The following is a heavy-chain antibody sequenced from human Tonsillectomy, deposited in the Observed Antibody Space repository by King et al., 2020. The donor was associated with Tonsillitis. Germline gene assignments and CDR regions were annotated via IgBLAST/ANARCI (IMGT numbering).Heavy chain of an antibody. Sequence: QLVQSGAEVKRPGASVKVSCKASGYTFTSYYMHWVRLAAGQGLEWMGIINPSGGSTSYAQKFQGRVTMTRDTSTSTVYMELSSLRSEDTAVYYCARKVGRMGDYWGQGTLVTVSS. J-gene: IGHJ4*02. CDR2: INPSGGST. V-gene: IGHV1-46*01. CDR3: ARKVGRMGDY. D-gene: IGHD2-15*01. CDR1: GYTFTSYY.